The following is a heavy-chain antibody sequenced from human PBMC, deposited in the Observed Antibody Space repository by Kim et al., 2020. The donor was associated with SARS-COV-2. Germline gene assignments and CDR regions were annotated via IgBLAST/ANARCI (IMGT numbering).Heavy chain of an antibody. D-gene: IGHD4-17*01. CDR3: ARGADYGDYDTYYFDY. CDR1: GYTFTSYG. V-gene: IGHV1-18*01. Sequence: ASVKVSCKASGYTFTSYGISWVRQAPGQGLEWMGWISAYNGNTNYAQKLQGRVTMTTDTSTSTAYMELRSLRSDDTAVYYCARGADYGDYDTYYFDYWGQGTLVTVSS. CDR2: ISAYNGNT. J-gene: IGHJ4*02.